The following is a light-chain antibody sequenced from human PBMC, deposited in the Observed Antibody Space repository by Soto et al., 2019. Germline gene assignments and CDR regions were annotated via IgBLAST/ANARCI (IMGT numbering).Light chain of an antibody. J-gene: IGKJ3*01. V-gene: IGKV3-20*01. CDR3: QQYGTSLFS. Sequence: EIVLPQSPGTLSLSPGERATLSCRASQSGSGSYLAWYQQKPGQAPRLLISGASRRATGIPDRFSGSGSGTDFTLTISRLEPEDFAVYYCQQYGTSLFSFGPGTKVDIK. CDR1: QSGSGSY. CDR2: GAS.